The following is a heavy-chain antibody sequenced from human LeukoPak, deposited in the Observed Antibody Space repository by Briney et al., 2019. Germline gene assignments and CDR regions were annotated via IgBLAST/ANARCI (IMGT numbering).Heavy chain of an antibody. D-gene: IGHD4-11*01. CDR2: IYSGGET. V-gene: IGHV4-39*02. CDR3: VRDYSNFVQGD. CDR1: GDSISSSHYY. J-gene: IGHJ4*02. Sequence: SETLSLTCTVSGDSISSSHYYWGWIRQSPGKGLEWIGSIYSGGETHYNPSLNSRVTIFLDTSKNRFSLNLISVTATDTAVYYCVRDYSNFVQGDWGQGTLVIVSS.